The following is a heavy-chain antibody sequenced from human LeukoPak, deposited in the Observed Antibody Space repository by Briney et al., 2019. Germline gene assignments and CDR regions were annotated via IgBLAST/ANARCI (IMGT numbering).Heavy chain of an antibody. CDR2: INPSGGST. CDR1: GYTFTSYY. Sequence: ASVKVSCKASGYTFTSYYMHWVRQAPGQGLEWMGIINPSGGSTSYAQKFQGRVTMTRDTSTSTVYMELSSLRSEDTAVYYCARAGGIVVVPAALPDYWGQGTLVTVSS. J-gene: IGHJ4*02. CDR3: ARAGGIVVVPAALPDY. D-gene: IGHD2-2*01. V-gene: IGHV1-46*01.